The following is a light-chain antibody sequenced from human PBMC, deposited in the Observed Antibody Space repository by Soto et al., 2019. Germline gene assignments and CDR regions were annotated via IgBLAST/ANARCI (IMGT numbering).Light chain of an antibody. CDR2: EAS. CDR3: QQYDSHPYT. Sequence: DIQLTQFPPTLSASVGDRVIITCRTSQDINGWLAWYRQKPGIATDLLIYEASTLHTGVPSRFSGGGSGTEFTLSISSLQPDDSATFYCQQYDSHPYTFGQGTRLEIE. CDR1: QDINGW. J-gene: IGKJ2*01. V-gene: IGKV1-5*03.